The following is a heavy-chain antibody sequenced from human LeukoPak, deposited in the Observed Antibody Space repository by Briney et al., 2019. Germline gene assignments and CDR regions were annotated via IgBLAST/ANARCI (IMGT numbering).Heavy chain of an antibody. CDR2: ISSGSTI. V-gene: IGHV3-48*03. CDR1: GFTFSSYE. CDR3: ARESIAVAGAPFDY. D-gene: IGHD6-19*01. J-gene: IGHJ4*02. Sequence: PGGSLRLSCAASGFTFSSYEMNWVRQAPGKGLEWVSYISSGSTIYDADFVKGRFTISRDNAKNSLYLQMSSLRAEDTAVYYCARESIAVAGAPFDYWGQGTLVTVSS.